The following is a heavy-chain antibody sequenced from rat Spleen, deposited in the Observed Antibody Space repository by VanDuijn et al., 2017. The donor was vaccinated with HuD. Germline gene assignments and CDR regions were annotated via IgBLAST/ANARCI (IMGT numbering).Heavy chain of an antibody. CDR1: GFSLTDYS. CDR2: MWSGGST. J-gene: IGHJ2*01. V-gene: IGHV2S63*01. Sequence: EVQLKESGPGLVQPSQTLSLTCTVSGFSLTDYSVHWVRQPPGKGLEWMGVMWSGGSTAYNSALKSRLSISRDTSKSQVFLKMNSLQTEDTAIYYCTRGGYYSSYMDYWGQGVMVTVSS. D-gene: IGHD1-2*01. CDR3: TRGGYYSSYMDY.